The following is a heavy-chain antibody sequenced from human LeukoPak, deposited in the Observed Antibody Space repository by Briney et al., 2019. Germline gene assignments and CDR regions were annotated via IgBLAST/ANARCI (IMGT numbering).Heavy chain of an antibody. J-gene: IGHJ4*02. V-gene: IGHV3-30*18. Sequence: GRSLRLSCAASGFTFGSYGMHWVRQAPGKGLEWVAVISYDGRNKYYVDSVKGRFTISRDNSKNTLYLQMNSLRAEDTAVYYCAKDWHTVTSFDYWGQGTLVTAPS. CDR2: ISYDGRNK. CDR3: AKDWHTVTSFDY. D-gene: IGHD4-17*01. CDR1: GFTFGSYG.